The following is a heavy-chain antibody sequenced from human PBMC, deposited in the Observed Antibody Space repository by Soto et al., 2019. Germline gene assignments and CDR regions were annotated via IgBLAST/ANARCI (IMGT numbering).Heavy chain of an antibody. CDR1: GFTFSSYA. CDR2: ISGSGGST. J-gene: IGHJ4*02. D-gene: IGHD1-26*01. CDR3: AKDTIYSGSYYLVY. Sequence: GGSLRLSCAASGFTFSSYAMSWVRQAPGKGLEWVSAISGSGGSTYYADSVKGRFTISRDNSKNTLYLQMNSLRAEDTAVYYCAKDTIYSGSYYLVYWGQGTLVTVSS. V-gene: IGHV3-23*01.